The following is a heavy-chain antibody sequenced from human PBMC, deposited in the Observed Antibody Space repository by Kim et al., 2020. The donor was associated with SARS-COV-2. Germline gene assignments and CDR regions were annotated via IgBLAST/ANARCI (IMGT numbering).Heavy chain of an antibody. CDR2: NK. V-gene: IGHV3-33*01. J-gene: IGHJ4*02. D-gene: IGHD1-26*01. CDR3: ARTISGSLDY. Sequence: NKYYADSVKGRFTIPRDNSKNTLYLQMNSLRAEDTAVYYCARTISGSLDYWGQGTLVTVSS.